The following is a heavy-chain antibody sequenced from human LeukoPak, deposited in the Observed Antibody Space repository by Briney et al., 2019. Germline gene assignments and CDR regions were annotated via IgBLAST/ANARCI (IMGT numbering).Heavy chain of an antibody. Sequence: ASVKVSCKASGYTFTSYDINWVRQATGQGLEWMGWMNPNSGNTGYAQKFQGRVTITRNTSISTAYMELSSLRPEDTAVYYCARGACSSTSCYLDYYYYMDVWGKGTTVTVSS. CDR1: GYTFTSYD. CDR3: ARGACSSTSCYLDYYYYMDV. D-gene: IGHD2-2*01. CDR2: MNPNSGNT. J-gene: IGHJ6*03. V-gene: IGHV1-8*03.